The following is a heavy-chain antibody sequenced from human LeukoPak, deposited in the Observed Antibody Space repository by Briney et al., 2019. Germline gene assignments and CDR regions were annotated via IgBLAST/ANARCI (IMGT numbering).Heavy chain of an antibody. J-gene: IGHJ2*01. CDR2: IYPGDSDT. D-gene: IGHD1-26*01. CDR3: AGRYTGAFSGDWYFDL. V-gene: IGHV5-51*01. Sequence: GGSLTISCQASGYHFTNYWIGWVRQLSGKGLEWMGIIYPGDSDTKYGPSFQGQVTISADKSITTAYLQWSRLKASDSAIYYCAGRYTGAFSGDWYFDLWGRGTLVTVSS. CDR1: GYHFTNYW.